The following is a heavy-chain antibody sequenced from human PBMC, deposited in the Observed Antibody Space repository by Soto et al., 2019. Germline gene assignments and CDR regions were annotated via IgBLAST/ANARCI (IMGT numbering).Heavy chain of an antibody. CDR2: LYWADDK. J-gene: IGHJ6*02. D-gene: IGHD3-10*01. Sequence: QITLKESGPTLVRPTETLTLTCSFSGFSFSTTGMGVGWVRQPPGEALEWLALLYWADDKRYSPSLKSRLTIPADPSKNQVVLIMTSMDVVDTATYSCVHRHYYGSGRPVVDVWGQGITVTSP. CDR3: VHRHYYGSGRPVVDV. V-gene: IGHV2-5*02. CDR1: GFSFSTTGMG.